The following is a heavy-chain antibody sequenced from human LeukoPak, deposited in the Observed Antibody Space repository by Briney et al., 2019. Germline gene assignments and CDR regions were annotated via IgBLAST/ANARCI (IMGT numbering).Heavy chain of an antibody. J-gene: IGHJ4*02. CDR3: ASHHDNNNGFLLYFDY. V-gene: IGHV3-23*01. D-gene: IGHD2-8*01. CDR1: GFTLGHYA. Sequence: GGSLRLSCVASGFTLGHYAMTWVRQAPGKGPEWVSSISNSGGNTFYADSVKGRFTISRDNSKNTLYLQMNSLRVEDTAVYYCASHHDNNNGFLLYFDYWGLGTLVTVSS. CDR2: ISNSGGNT.